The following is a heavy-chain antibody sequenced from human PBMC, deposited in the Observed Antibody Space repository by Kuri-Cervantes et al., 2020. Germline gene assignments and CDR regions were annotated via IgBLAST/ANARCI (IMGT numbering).Heavy chain of an antibody. CDR1: GFTFSSYW. J-gene: IGHJ5*02. V-gene: IGHV3-7*01. CDR2: IKQDGSEK. D-gene: IGHD3-22*01. Sequence: GESLKISCAASGFTFSSYWMSWVRQAPGKGLEWVANIKQDGSEKYYVDSVKGRFTISRDNAKNSLYLQMNSLRAEDTAVYYCARVRYYYDSSGYYPNWFDPWGQGTLVTVSS. CDR3: ARVRYYYDSSGYYPNWFDP.